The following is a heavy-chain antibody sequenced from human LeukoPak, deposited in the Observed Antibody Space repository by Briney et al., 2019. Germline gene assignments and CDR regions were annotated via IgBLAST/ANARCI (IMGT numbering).Heavy chain of an antibody. Sequence: ASVKVSCKASGYAFTSYGISWVRQAPGQGLEWMGCISAYNGNTNYAQKLQGRVTMTTDTSTSTAYMELRSLRSDDTAVYYCARDQVAADGTTGFDYWGQGTLVTVSS. CDR1: GYAFTSYG. J-gene: IGHJ4*02. CDR3: ARDQVAADGTTGFDY. CDR2: ISAYNGNT. V-gene: IGHV1-18*01. D-gene: IGHD6-13*01.